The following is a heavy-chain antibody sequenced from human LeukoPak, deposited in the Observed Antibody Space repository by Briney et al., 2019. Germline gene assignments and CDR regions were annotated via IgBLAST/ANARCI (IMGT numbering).Heavy chain of an antibody. V-gene: IGHV3-30*18. J-gene: IGHJ4*02. CDR2: ISHDGSNK. CDR3: AKDRSESYGGGGFFDY. D-gene: IGHD1-26*01. Sequence: PGGSLRLSCAASGFTCTNSDMYWVRQAPGKGLEWVAIISHDGSNKYYADSVKGRFTISRDNSKNTLDLQMNSLRAEDTAVYYCAKDRSESYGGGGFFDYWGQGNLVTVSS. CDR1: GFTCTNSD.